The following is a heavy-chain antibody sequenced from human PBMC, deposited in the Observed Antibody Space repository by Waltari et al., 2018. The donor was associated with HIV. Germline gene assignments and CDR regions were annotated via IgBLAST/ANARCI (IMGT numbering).Heavy chain of an antibody. CDR2: IYYSGST. CDR3: ASYSAVAGRGDY. Sequence: QVQLQESGPGLVKPSETLSLTCTVSGGSIRSYSWSWLRQPPGKGLEWIGYIYYSGSTNYNPSLKSRVTISVDMSKNQFSLKLSSVTAADTAVYYCASYSAVAGRGDYWGQGTLVTVSS. D-gene: IGHD6-19*01. J-gene: IGHJ4*02. CDR1: GGSIRSYS. V-gene: IGHV4-59*01.